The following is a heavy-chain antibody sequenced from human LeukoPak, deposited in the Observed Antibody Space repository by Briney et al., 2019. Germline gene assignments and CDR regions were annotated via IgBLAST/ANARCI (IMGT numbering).Heavy chain of an antibody. J-gene: IGHJ4*02. CDR1: GFTFNDYY. D-gene: IGHD5-24*01. Sequence: GGSLRLSCAASGFTFNDYYMSWIRQAPGKGLEWLSYINIGGTNTHYADSVKGRFTISRDNAKKSLYLEMNNLRAEDTAVYYCAPDGPGFDNWFQGVLVDVAS. V-gene: IGHV3-11*01. CDR2: INIGGTNT. CDR3: APDGPGFDN.